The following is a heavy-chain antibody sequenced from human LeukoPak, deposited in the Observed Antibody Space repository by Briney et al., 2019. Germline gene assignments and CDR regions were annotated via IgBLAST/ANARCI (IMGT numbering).Heavy chain of an antibody. J-gene: IGHJ6*03. CDR2: INHSGST. Sequence: SETLSLTCAVYGGSSSGYYWSWIRQPPGKGLEWIGEINHSGSTNYNPSLKSRVTISVDTSKNQFSLKLSSVTAADTAVYYCASARGDYDSSGYYYYYMDVWGKGTTVTVSS. CDR1: GGSSSGYY. D-gene: IGHD3-22*01. CDR3: ASARGDYDSSGYYYYYMDV. V-gene: IGHV4-34*01.